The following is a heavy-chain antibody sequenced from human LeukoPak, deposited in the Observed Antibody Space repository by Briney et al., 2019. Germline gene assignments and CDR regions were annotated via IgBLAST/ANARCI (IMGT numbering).Heavy chain of an antibody. Sequence: PGGSLRLSCAASGFTFSSSSMNWVRQAPGKGLEWVSSISSSSSYIYYADSVKGRFTISRDNSKNMLYLQMNSLRAEDTAVYYCAKAGDYGSGSPPEFDYWGQGTLVTVSS. CDR3: AKAGDYGSGSPPEFDY. J-gene: IGHJ4*02. CDR2: ISSSSSYI. V-gene: IGHV3-21*04. D-gene: IGHD3-10*01. CDR1: GFTFSSSS.